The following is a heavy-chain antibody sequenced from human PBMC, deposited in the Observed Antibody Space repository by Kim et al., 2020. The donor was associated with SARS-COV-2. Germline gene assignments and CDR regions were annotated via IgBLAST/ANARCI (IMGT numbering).Heavy chain of an antibody. J-gene: IGHJ5*02. Sequence: SETLSITCTVSGGSISSKDYYWSWIRQHPGKGPEWIGFISYSGNTNYNPSLKSRVSISLDTSENHFSLKLSSVTAADTAVYFCARSPAYHGFDPWGQGILVSVSS. D-gene: IGHD2-21*01. CDR2: ISYSGNT. CDR1: GGSISSKDYY. CDR3: ARSPAYHGFDP. V-gene: IGHV4-31*03.